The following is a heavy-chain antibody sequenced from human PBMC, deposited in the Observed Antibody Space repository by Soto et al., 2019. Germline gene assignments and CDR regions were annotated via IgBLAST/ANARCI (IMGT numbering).Heavy chain of an antibody. J-gene: IGHJ4*02. V-gene: IGHV1-3*01. CDR2: INAGNGNT. Sequence: QVQLVQSGAEVKKPGASVKVSCKASGYTFTSYAMHWVRQAPGQRLEWMGWINAGNGNTKYSQKFQGRVTITRDTSASTAYMELSSLRSEDTAVYYCARVRDSSGYYGYWGQGTLVTVSS. CDR1: GYTFTSYA. D-gene: IGHD3-22*01. CDR3: ARVRDSSGYYGY.